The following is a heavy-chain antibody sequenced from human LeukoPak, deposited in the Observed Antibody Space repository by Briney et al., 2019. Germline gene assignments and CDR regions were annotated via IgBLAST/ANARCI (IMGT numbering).Heavy chain of an antibody. CDR3: ARDTVVTPRPFDY. J-gene: IGHJ4*02. V-gene: IGHV4-59*12. D-gene: IGHD4-23*01. Sequence: SETLSLTCTVSGGSISSYYWSWIRQPPGKGLEWIGYIYYSGSTNYNPSLKSRVTISVDTSKNQFSLKLSSVTAADTAVYYCARDTVVTPRPFDYWGQGTLVTVSS. CDR1: GGSISSYY. CDR2: IYYSGST.